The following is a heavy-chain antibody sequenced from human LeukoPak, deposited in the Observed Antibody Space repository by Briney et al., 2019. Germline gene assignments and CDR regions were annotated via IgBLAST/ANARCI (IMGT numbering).Heavy chain of an antibody. CDR2: IYTSGST. CDR1: GGSISSYY. D-gene: IGHD2-2*02. V-gene: IGHV4-4*07. CDR3: ARDCSSTSCYKTSYYYYYYGMDV. Sequence: PSETLSLTCTVSGGSISSYYWSWIRQPAGKGLEWIGRIYTSGSTNYNPSLKSRVTMSVDTSKNQFSLKLSSVTAADTAVYYCARDCSSTSCYKTSYYYYYYGMDVWGQGTTVTVSS. J-gene: IGHJ6*02.